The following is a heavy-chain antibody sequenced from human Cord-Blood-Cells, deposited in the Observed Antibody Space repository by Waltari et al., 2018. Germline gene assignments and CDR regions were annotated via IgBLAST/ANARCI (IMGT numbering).Heavy chain of an antibody. J-gene: IGHJ4*02. D-gene: IGHD2-21*01. Sequence: EVQLVESGGGLVQPGGSLRLSCAASGFPFSSYWMHWVRQAPGKGLVWVSRINSDGSSTSYADSVKGRFTISRDNAKNTLYLQMNSLRAEDTAVYYCARGRAYCGGDCFDYWGQGTLVTVSS. CDR2: INSDGSST. CDR1: GFPFSSYW. CDR3: ARGRAYCGGDCFDY. V-gene: IGHV3-74*01.